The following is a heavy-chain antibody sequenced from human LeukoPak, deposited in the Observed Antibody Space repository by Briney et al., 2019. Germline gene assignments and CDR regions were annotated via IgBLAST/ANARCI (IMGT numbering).Heavy chain of an antibody. V-gene: IGHV4-34*01. Sequence: SETLSLTCAVYGGSFSGYYWSWIRQPPGKGLEWIGEINHSGSTSYNPSLKSRVTISVDTSKNQFSLKLSSVTAADTAVYGCAREEGYNWNYVGWFDPWGQGTLVTVSS. CDR2: INHSGST. CDR3: AREEGYNWNYVGWFDP. D-gene: IGHD1-7*01. CDR1: GGSFSGYY. J-gene: IGHJ5*02.